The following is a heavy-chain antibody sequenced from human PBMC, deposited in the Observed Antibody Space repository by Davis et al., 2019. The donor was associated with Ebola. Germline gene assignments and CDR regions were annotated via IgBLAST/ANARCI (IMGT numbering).Heavy chain of an antibody. CDR1: GYSFTTYS. D-gene: IGHD6-19*01. V-gene: IGHV1-3*01. CDR3: ARDGSGWHEFDP. J-gene: IGHJ5*02. Sequence: AASVKVSCKAFGYSFTTYSMHWVRQAPGQGLEWMGWIDAGNGDTKYSQKFQGRVTITRDTSASTVYMELSSLISEDMAVYYCARDGSGWHEFDPWGQGTLVTVSS. CDR2: IDAGNGDT.